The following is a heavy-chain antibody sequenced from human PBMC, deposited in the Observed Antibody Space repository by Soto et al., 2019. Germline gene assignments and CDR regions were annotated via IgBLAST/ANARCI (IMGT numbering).Heavy chain of an antibody. CDR3: AKEGSGWYEDY. CDR2: ISYDGGNK. Sequence: SLILSRAASGFTFSSYGMHLVRQAPGKGLEWVAVISYDGGNKYYADSVKGRFTISRDNSKNTVYLQMDSLRAEDTAVYYCAKEGSGWYEDYWGQGTLVIVSS. V-gene: IGHV3-30*18. J-gene: IGHJ4*02. D-gene: IGHD6-19*01. CDR1: GFTFSSYG.